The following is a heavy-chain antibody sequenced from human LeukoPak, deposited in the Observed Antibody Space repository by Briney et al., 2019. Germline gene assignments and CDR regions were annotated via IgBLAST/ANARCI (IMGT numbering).Heavy chain of an antibody. V-gene: IGHV4-4*02. J-gene: IGHJ4*02. CDR3: ARDWWASRDGYNRDY. D-gene: IGHD5-24*01. CDR2: IYHSGST. Sequence: SGTLSLTCAVSGGSISSSNWWSWVRQPPGKGLEWIGEIYHSGSTNYNPSLKSRVTISVDKSKNQFSLKLSSVTAADTAVYYCARDWWASRDGYNRDYWGQGTLVTVSS. CDR1: GGSISSSNW.